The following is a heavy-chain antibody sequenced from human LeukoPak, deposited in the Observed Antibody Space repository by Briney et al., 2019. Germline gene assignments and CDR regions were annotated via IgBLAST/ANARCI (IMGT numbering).Heavy chain of an antibody. CDR3: AKLWIGSSPRYFDY. Sequence: HPGGSLRLSCATSGLTFSNYAMSWVRQAPGKGLEWVSAITGSGAVTFYADSVKGQFTISRDNSKNSLYLQMHSLRAGDTAVYYCAKLWIGSSPRYFDYWGQGALVTVSS. V-gene: IGHV3-23*01. J-gene: IGHJ4*02. D-gene: IGHD1-26*01. CDR2: ITGSGAVT. CDR1: GLTFSNYA.